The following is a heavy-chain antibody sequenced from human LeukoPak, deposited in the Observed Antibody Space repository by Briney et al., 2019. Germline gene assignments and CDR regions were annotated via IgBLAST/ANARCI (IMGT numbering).Heavy chain of an antibody. CDR2: MNPNSGNT. D-gene: IGHD3-3*01. Sequence: ASVKVSCKASGYTFTSYDINWVRQATGQGLEWMGWMNPNSGNTGYAQKFQGRVTMTRNTSISTAYMELSSLRSEDTAVYYCARTLNDFWSGYYNYWGQGTLVTVSS. CDR1: GYTFTSYD. CDR3: ARTLNDFWSGYYNY. J-gene: IGHJ4*02. V-gene: IGHV1-8*01.